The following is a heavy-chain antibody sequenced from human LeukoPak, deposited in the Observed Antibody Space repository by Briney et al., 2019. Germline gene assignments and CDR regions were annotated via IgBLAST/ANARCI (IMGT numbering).Heavy chain of an antibody. CDR2: ISGDGGST. CDR1: GFTFNDYA. J-gene: IGHJ6*02. D-gene: IGHD5-24*01. CDR3: VWAAIEYYYGMDV. V-gene: IGHV3-43*02. Sequence: GGSLRLSCAASGFTFNDYAMHWVRQPPGKGLEWVSLISGDGGSTYYADSVKGRFTISRDNSKNSLYLQMNSLRTEDTALYYCVWAAIEYYYGMDVWGQGTTVTVSS.